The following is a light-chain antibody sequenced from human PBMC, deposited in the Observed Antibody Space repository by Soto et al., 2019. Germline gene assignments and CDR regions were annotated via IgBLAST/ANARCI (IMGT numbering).Light chain of an antibody. CDR1: QTISSNF. CDR2: TVS. Sequence: EIVLTQSPGTLSLSPGETATLSCRPSQTISSNFLAWYQQKPGQAPRLLIYTVSTRATGIPDRFSGSGSGTDFTLTISRLEADDFAVYYCQQCGSSPWTFGQGTKVEI. CDR3: QQCGSSPWT. V-gene: IGKV3-20*01. J-gene: IGKJ1*01.